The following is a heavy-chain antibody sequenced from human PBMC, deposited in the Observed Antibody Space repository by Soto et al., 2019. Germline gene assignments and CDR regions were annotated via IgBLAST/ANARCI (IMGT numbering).Heavy chain of an antibody. Sequence: QITLKESGPTLVKPTQTLTLTCTFSGFSLSTSGVGVGWIRQPPGKALEWLALIYWDDDKRYSPSLKNRLTITKDTSKNQVVLTMTNVDPVDTATYYCAHRYFDSSGYCFDYWGQGTLVTVSS. J-gene: IGHJ4*02. V-gene: IGHV2-5*02. D-gene: IGHD3-22*01. CDR3: AHRYFDSSGYCFDY. CDR2: IYWDDDK. CDR1: GFSLSTSGVG.